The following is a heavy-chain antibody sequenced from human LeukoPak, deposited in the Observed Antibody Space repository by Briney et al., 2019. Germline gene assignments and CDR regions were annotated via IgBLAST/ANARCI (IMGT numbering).Heavy chain of an antibody. J-gene: IGHJ4*02. V-gene: IGHV1-18*01. CDR2: ISTYNGNT. CDR3: AREGCSGGSCYEFDY. D-gene: IGHD2-15*01. Sequence: ASVTVSCKASGYTFTSYGISWVRQAPGQGLEWMGWISTYNGNTNYAQKLQGRVTMTTDTSTSTAYMELRSLRSDDTAVYYCAREGCSGGSCYEFDYWGQGTLVTVSS. CDR1: GYTFTSYG.